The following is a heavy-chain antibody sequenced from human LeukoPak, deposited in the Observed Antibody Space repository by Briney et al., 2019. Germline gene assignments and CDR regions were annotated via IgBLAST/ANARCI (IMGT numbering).Heavy chain of an antibody. CDR3: ARGSRAYCGGDCYPPGASDI. CDR1: GGTFSSYA. D-gene: IGHD2-21*02. CDR2: IIPIFGTA. J-gene: IGHJ3*02. Sequence: SVKVSCKASGGTFSSYAISWVRQAPGQGLEWMGGIIPIFGTANYAQKFQGRVTITADKSTSTAYMELSSLRSEDTAVYYCARGSRAYCGGDCYPPGASDIWGQGTMVTVSS. V-gene: IGHV1-69*06.